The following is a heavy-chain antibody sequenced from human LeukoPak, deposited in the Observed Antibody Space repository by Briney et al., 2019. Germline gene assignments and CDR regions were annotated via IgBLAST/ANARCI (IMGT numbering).Heavy chain of an antibody. CDR1: GFTFSSYA. Sequence: GGSLRLSCAASGFTFSSYAMSWVRQAPGKGLEWVSTITGSGGSTYYADSVKGRFTISRDNSKYTLYLQMNSLRADDTAVYYCARGLGSGSYSVDYWGQGTLVTVSS. CDR3: ARGLGSGSYSVDY. V-gene: IGHV3-23*01. J-gene: IGHJ4*02. CDR2: ITGSGGST. D-gene: IGHD3-10*01.